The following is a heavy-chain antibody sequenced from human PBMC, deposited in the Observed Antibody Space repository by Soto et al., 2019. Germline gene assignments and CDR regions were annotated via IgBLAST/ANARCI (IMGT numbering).Heavy chain of an antibody. CDR3: AKDLGTYNSGWSSLDY. CDR1: GFTFGLYA. J-gene: IGHJ4*02. Sequence: EVQVLESGGGLVQPEGSLRLCCAASGFTFGLYAMSWVRQAPGKGLEWVSGLSGTGDDAYYADSVKGRFTISRDNSRNTMYLLMNSLRAEDTAIYYCAKDLGTYNSGWSSLDYLGQGTLVTVSS. V-gene: IGHV3-23*01. D-gene: IGHD6-19*01. CDR2: LSGTGDDA.